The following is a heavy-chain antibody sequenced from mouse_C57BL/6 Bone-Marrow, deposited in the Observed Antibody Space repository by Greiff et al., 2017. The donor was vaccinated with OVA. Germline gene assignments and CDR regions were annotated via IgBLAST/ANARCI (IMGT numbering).Heavy chain of an antibody. V-gene: IGHV1-81*01. CDR1: GYTFTSYG. D-gene: IGHD1-1*01. CDR2: IYPRSGNT. J-gene: IGHJ2*01. CDR3: ARDYYGSSSSY. Sequence: VKLMESGAELARPGASVKLSCKASGYTFTSYGISWVKQRTGQGLEWIGEIYPRSGNTYYNEKFKGKATLTADKSSSTAYMELRSLTSEDSAVYFCARDYYGSSSSYWGQGTTLTVSS.